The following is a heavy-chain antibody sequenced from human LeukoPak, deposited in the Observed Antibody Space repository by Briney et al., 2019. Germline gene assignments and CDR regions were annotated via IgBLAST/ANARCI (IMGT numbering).Heavy chain of an antibody. CDR1: GFTFSSYG. Sequence: PGGSLRLSCAASGFTFSSYGMHWVRQAPGKGLEWVAVISYDGSNKYYADSVKGRFTISRDNSKNTLYLQMNSLRAEDTAVYYCAKDHYSAANYDRIVDYWGQGTLVTVSS. CDR2: ISYDGSNK. J-gene: IGHJ4*02. V-gene: IGHV3-30*18. CDR3: AKDHYSAANYDRIVDY. D-gene: IGHD3-16*01.